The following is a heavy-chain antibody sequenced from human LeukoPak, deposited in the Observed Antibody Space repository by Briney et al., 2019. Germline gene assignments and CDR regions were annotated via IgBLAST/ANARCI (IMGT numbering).Heavy chain of an antibody. Sequence: PGGSLRLSCAASGFTFAEYTMHWVRQAPGKGLEWVSLISWNGARIHYGDSVKGRFTISRDNSKNSLYLLMNSLRTEDTALYYCVKDLVAASENVRGWYPMDYWGQGTLVTVSS. J-gene: IGHJ4*02. V-gene: IGHV3-43*01. D-gene: IGHD6-19*01. CDR2: ISWNGARI. CDR3: VKDLVAASENVRGWYPMDY. CDR1: GFTFAEYT.